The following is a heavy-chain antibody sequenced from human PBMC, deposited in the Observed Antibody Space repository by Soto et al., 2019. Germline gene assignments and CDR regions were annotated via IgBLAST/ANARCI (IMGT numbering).Heavy chain of an antibody. CDR2: IIPIFGTA. D-gene: IGHD3-10*01. CDR1: GGTFSSYA. V-gene: IGHV1-69*06. J-gene: IGHJ5*02. CDR3: ARGGLLWFGESSTYNWFDP. Sequence: ASVKVSCKASGGTFSSYAISWVRQAPGQGLEWMGGIIPIFGTANYAQKFQGRVTITADKSTSTAYMELSSLRSEDTAVYYCARGGLLWFGESSTYNWFDPWGQGTLVTVSS.